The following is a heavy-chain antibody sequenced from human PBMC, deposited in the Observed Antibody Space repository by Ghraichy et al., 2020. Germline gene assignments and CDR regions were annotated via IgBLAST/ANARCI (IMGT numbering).Heavy chain of an antibody. CDR2: IYSGDNT. J-gene: IGHJ6*02. D-gene: IGHD2-15*01. CDR1: EFSVGTNY. V-gene: IGHV3-53*01. Sequence: GESLNISCSASEFSVGTNYMSWVRQVPGKGLEWVAVIYSGDNTYYAESVKGRFTISRDSSMNALCLQMNSLRAEDTAIYYCARDRGAGYCSGSRCYGLAMDVWGQGTTVTVSS. CDR3: ARDRGAGYCSGSRCYGLAMDV.